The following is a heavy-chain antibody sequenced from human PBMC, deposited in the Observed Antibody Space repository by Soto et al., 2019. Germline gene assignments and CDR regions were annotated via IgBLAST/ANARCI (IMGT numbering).Heavy chain of an antibody. D-gene: IGHD3-3*01. CDR3: ARNSITIFGVAKRRFDP. V-gene: IGHV4-34*01. CDR2: INHSGST. Sequence: SETLSLTCAVYGGSFSGYYWSWIRQPPGKGLEWIGEINHSGSTNYNPSLKSRVTISVDTSKNQFSLKLSSVTAADTAVYYCARNSITIFGVAKRRFDPWGQGTLVTVSS. CDR1: GGSFSGYY. J-gene: IGHJ5*02.